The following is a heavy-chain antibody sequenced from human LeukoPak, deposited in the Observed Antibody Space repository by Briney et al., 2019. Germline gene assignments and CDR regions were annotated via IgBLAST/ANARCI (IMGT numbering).Heavy chain of an antibody. CDR1: GGSFSGYY. CDR2: INHSGST. V-gene: IGHV4-34*01. Sequence: SETLSLTCAVYGGSFSGYYWSWIRQPPGKGLEWIGEINHSGSTNYNPSLKSRVTISVDTSKDQFSLKLSSVTAADTAVYYCARGLFDYWGQGTLATVSS. J-gene: IGHJ4*02. CDR3: ARGLFDY.